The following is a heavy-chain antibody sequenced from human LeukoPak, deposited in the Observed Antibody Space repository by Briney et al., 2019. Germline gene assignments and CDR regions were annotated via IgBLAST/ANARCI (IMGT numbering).Heavy chain of an antibody. CDR2: ISAYNGNT. D-gene: IGHD1-26*01. V-gene: IGHV1-18*01. J-gene: IGHJ4*02. CDR1: GYTFTSYG. CDR3: AVVGDTPALDY. Sequence: GASVKVSCKASGYTFTSYGISWVRQAPGQGLEWMGWISAYNGNTNYAQKLQGRVTTTTDTSTSTAYMELSSLRSEDTAVYYCAVVGDTPALDYWGQGTLVTVSS.